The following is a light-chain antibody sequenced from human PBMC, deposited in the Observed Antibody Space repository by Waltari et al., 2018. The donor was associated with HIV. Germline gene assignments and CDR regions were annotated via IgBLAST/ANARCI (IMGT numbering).Light chain of an antibody. CDR1: SSDIGGYDY. CDR3: ASYTTSGTLVI. J-gene: IGLJ2*01. V-gene: IGLV2-14*03. CDR2: DVS. Sequence: QSARTQPASLSGSLGQSITISCNGSSSDIGGYDYVPWYQQHPGKVPKLVIFDVSHRPSRVSTRFSGSKSGHTASLTISGLQAGDEADYYCASYTTSGTLVIFGGGTKLTVL.